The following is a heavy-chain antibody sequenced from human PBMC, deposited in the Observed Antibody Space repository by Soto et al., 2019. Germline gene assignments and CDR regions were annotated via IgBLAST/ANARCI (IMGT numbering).Heavy chain of an antibody. Sequence: SVKVSCKASGYTFTSYGMHWVRQAPGQRLEWMGWINAGNGNTKYSQKFQGRVTITRDTSASTAYMELSSLRSEDTAVYYCATIDDYGDYDVWFDPWGQGTLVTVSS. J-gene: IGHJ5*02. CDR1: GYTFTSYG. CDR3: ATIDDYGDYDVWFDP. V-gene: IGHV1-3*01. D-gene: IGHD4-17*01. CDR2: INAGNGNT.